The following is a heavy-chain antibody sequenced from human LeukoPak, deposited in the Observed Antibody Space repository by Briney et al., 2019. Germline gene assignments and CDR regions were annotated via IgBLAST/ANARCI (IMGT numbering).Heavy chain of an antibody. V-gene: IGHV4-59*01. CDR3: ARDQVLGYCSGTSCQRGYALDI. D-gene: IGHD2-15*01. CDR1: GDFISTYY. J-gene: IGHJ3*02. CDR2: IYYSGST. Sequence: SETLSLTCTVSGDFISTYYLSWLRQPPGKGLEWLGYIYYSGSTNYNPSLKSRRTISLDMSKNHFPLKLVSVTTADTAVYYCARDQVLGYCSGTSCQRGYALDIWGEGTLVTVSS.